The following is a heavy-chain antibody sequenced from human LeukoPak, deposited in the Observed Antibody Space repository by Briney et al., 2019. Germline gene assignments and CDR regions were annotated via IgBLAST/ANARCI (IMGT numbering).Heavy chain of an antibody. V-gene: IGHV1-2*02. D-gene: IGHD5-12*01. J-gene: IGHJ4*02. CDR1: GYTFTGYY. CDR3: ARARDHIVATNFDY. CDR2: INPNSGGT. Sequence: ASVKVSCKASGYTFTGYYMHWVRQAPAQGLEWMGWINPNSGGTNYVQKFQGRVTMPRDTSISTAYMELSSLRSDDTAVYYCARARDHIVATNFDYWGQGTLVTVSS.